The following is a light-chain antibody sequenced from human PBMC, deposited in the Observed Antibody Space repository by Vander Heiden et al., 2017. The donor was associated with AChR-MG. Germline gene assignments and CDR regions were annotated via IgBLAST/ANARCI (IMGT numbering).Light chain of an antibody. J-gene: IGLJ2*01. CDR2: GKN. CDR1: SLRSYY. CDR3: NSRDSSGNHLKVV. V-gene: IGLV3-19*01. Sequence: SSELTQDPAVSVALGQTVRITCPGDSLRSYYASWYQQKPGQAPGLVIYGKNNRPSGIPDRFSGSSSGNTASFTITGAQAEDEADYYCNSRDSSGNHLKVVFGGGTKLTVL.